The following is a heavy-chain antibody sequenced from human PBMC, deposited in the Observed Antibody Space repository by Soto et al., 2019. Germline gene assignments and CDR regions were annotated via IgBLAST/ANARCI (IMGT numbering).Heavy chain of an antibody. CDR2: ISPSGRDI. CDR3: ARDLVGYCGGDCHFYWFDP. D-gene: IGHD2-21*01. Sequence: DVQLVESGGGLAKPGWSLRLSCEASGFTFGSYRMTWVRQLPGKGLEWVSSISPSGRDIYYADSLKGRFTISRDNAKNSLFLQMNRLRVEDTAVYYCARDLVGYCGGDCHFYWFDPWGQGTLVTVYS. V-gene: IGHV3-21*01. J-gene: IGHJ5*02. CDR1: GFTFGSYR.